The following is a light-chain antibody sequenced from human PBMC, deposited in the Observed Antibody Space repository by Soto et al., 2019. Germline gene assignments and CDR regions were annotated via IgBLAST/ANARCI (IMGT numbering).Light chain of an antibody. CDR3: QVWDSSTVV. V-gene: IGLV3-9*01. CDR2: SDT. CDR1: NLGSKN. Sequence: SYALTQPLSVSVALGQTARITCGGNNLGSKNVHWYQQKPGQAPVLVIYSDTNRPSGIPERFSGSNSGNTATLTISRAQVGDEADDYCQVWDSSTVVFGGGTKVTVL. J-gene: IGLJ2*01.